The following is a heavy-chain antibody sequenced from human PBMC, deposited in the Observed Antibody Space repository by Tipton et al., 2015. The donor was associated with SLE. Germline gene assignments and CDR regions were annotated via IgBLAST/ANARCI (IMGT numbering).Heavy chain of an antibody. CDR1: GFAFSTHS. Sequence: GSLRLSCAASGFAFSTHSMSWVRQAPGKGLEWVSSITSNGKYVYYADSVKGRFTISRDNAKNLLYLQTSSLRAEDTAVYYCATVYHYESSGLRGGLDVWGQGPTVTVSS. CDR3: ATVYHYESSGLRGGLDV. D-gene: IGHD3-22*01. V-gene: IGHV3-21*03. CDR2: ITSNGKYV. J-gene: IGHJ6*02.